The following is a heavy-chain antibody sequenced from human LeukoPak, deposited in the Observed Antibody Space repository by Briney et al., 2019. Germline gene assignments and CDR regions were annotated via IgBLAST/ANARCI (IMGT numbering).Heavy chain of an antibody. V-gene: IGHV4-34*01. Sequence: PSETLSLTCAVYGGSFSGYYWSWIRQPPGKGLEWIGEINHSGSTNYNPSLKSRVTISVDTSKNQFSLKLSSVTAADTAVYYCAAHYCSSTSCYTEDYWGQGTLVTVSS. CDR1: GGSFSGYY. D-gene: IGHD2-2*02. J-gene: IGHJ4*02. CDR3: AAHYCSSTSCYTEDY. CDR2: INHSGST.